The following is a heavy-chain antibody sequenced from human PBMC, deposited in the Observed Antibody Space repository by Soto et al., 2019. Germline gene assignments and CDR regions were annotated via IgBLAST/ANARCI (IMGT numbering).Heavy chain of an antibody. J-gene: IGHJ4*02. Sequence: GPTLVNPTQPLTLTCTFYGFSLSTSVVGVGWIRQPPGKALEWLALIYWNDDKRYSPSLKSRLTITKDTSKNQVVLTMTNMDPVDTATYYCAHSSYYYDSSGYYYAPDYWGQGTLVTVSS. D-gene: IGHD3-22*01. CDR3: AHSSYYYDSSGYYYAPDY. V-gene: IGHV2-5*01. CDR2: IYWNDDK. CDR1: GFSLSTSVVG.